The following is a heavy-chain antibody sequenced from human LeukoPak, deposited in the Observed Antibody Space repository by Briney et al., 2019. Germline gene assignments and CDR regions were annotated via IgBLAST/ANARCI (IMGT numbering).Heavy chain of an antibody. V-gene: IGHV3-21*01. J-gene: IGHJ4*02. Sequence: GSLRLSCAASGFTFSSYSMNWVRQAPGKGLEWVSSISSGSDHIFYADSVKGRFTISRDNAKNSLYLQMNSLRAEDAAVYYCARALYGTGTYIPLDHWGQGTVVMVSS. CDR2: ISSGSDHI. CDR1: GFTFSSYS. D-gene: IGHD3-10*01. CDR3: ARALYGTGTYIPLDH.